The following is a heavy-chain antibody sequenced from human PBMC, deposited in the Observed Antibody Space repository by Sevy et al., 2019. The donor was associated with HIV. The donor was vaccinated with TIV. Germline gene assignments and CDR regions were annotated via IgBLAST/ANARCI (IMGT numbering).Heavy chain of an antibody. V-gene: IGHV3-30-3*01. J-gene: IGHJ4*02. D-gene: IGHD6-13*01. CDR2: ISYDGSNK. Sequence: GGPLRLSCAASGFTFSSYAMHWVRQAPGKGLEWVAVISYDGSNKYYADSVKGRFTISRDNSKNMLYLQMNSLRAEDTAVYYCARGRSSWLDYWGQGTLVTVSS. CDR1: GFTFSSYA. CDR3: ARGRSSWLDY.